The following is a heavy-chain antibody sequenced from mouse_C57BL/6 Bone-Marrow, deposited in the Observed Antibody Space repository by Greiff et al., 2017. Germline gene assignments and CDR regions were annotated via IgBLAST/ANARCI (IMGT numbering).Heavy chain of an antibody. Sequence: VQLQQSGAELVRPGASVKLSCTASGFNIKDDYMHWVKQRPEQGLEWIGWIDPGNGDTEYASKFQGKATITADTSSNTAYLQLSSLTSEDTAIYYYTARTARATLGYAMDYRGQGASVTDSS. CDR1: GFNIKDDY. D-gene: IGHD3-2*01. J-gene: IGHJ4*01. CDR3: TARTARATLGYAMDY. CDR2: IDPGNGDT. V-gene: IGHV14-4*01.